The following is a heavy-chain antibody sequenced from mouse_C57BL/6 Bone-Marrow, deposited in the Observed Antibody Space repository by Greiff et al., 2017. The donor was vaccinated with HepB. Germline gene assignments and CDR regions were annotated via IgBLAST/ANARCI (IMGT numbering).Heavy chain of an antibody. CDR2: INPSSGYT. J-gene: IGHJ3*01. CDR1: GYTFTSYW. Sequence: VQLQQSGAELAKPGASVKLSCKASGYTFTSYWMHWVKQRPGQGLEWIGYINPSSGYTKYNQKFKDKATLTADKSSSTAYMQLSSLPYEDSAVYYCARRESRLQAWFAYWGQGTLVTVSA. CDR3: ARRESRLQAWFAY. D-gene: IGHD3-2*02. V-gene: IGHV1-7*01.